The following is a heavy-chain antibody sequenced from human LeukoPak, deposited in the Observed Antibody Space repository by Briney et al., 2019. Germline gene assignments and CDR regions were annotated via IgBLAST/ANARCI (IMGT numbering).Heavy chain of an antibody. CDR2: IYYSGST. CDR3: ARDGAAGHFDP. J-gene: IGHJ5*02. CDR1: GGSISSHY. D-gene: IGHD4/OR15-4a*01. V-gene: IGHV4-59*11. Sequence: SETLSLTCTVSGGSISSHYWGWIRQPPGKGLEGIGYIYYSGSTNYNPSLKSRVTISVDTSKNQFSLKLSSVTAADTAVYYCARDGAAGHFDPWGQGTLVTVSS.